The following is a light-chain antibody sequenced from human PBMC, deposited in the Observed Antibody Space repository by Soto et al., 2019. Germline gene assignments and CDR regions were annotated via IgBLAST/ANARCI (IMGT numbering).Light chain of an antibody. CDR1: QDITRY. V-gene: IGKV1-33*01. CDR3: QQYDNLVLT. J-gene: IGKJ4*02. Sequence: DIEMTQSPSSLSASVGDRVTITCQASQDITRYLNWFQQKPGQAPKLLIYDGSRLEKGVPSRFSGSGSGTHFTLTISRLQPEDTATYYCQQYDNLVLTFGGGTRVAIK. CDR2: DGS.